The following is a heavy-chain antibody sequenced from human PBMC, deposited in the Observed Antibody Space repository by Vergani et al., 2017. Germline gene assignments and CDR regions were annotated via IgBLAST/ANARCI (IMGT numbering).Heavy chain of an antibody. CDR1: GYSISSGYY. Sequence: QVQLQESGPGLVKPSETLSLTCTVSGYSISSGYYWGWIRQPPGKGLEWIATVFHSGSTYYNPSLRRRVTMSVETSKNQFSLKLSTPTAADTAVYYCARLNGDYMRLSEYWGQGTLVAVSS. CDR3: ARLNGDYMRLSEY. CDR2: VFHSGST. J-gene: IGHJ4*02. D-gene: IGHD4-17*01. V-gene: IGHV4-38-2*02.